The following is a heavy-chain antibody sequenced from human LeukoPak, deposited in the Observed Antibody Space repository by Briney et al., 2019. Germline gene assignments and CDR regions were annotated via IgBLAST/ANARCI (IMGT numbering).Heavy chain of an antibody. CDR3: AKMGGRVWYKVPET. J-gene: IGHJ5*02. D-gene: IGHD6-19*01. V-gene: IGHV3-23*01. Sequence: PGGSLRLSCAASGFTFSSYAMSWVRQAPGKGLEWVSAISGSGGSTYYADSVRGRFTISRDSSKNTLYLQMNGLRVEDTALYYCAKMGGRVWYKVPETWGQGTLVTVSS. CDR2: ISGSGGST. CDR1: GFTFSSYA.